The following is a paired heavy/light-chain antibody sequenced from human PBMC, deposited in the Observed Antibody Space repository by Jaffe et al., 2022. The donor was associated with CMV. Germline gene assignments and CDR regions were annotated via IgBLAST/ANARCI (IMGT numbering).Heavy chain of an antibody. CDR3: ARFRRPITMVRGRSDAFDI. CDR2: IKQDGSEK. CDR1: GFTFSSYW. Sequence: EVQLVESGGGLVQPGGSLRLSCAASGFTFSSYWMSWVRQAPGKGLEWVANIKQDGSEKYYVDSVKGRFTISRDNAKNSLYLQMNSLRAEDTAVYYCARFRRPITMVRGRSDAFDIWGQGTMVTVSS. J-gene: IGHJ3*02. V-gene: IGHV3-7*03. D-gene: IGHD3-10*01.
Light chain of an antibody. CDR1: QGISSY. V-gene: IGKV1-8*01. J-gene: IGKJ4*01. Sequence: AIRMTQSPSSFSASTGDRVTITCRASQGISSYLAWYQQKPGKAPKLLIYAASTLQSGVPSRFSGSGSGTDFTLTISCLQSEDFATYYCQQYYSYPQLTFGGGTKVEIK. CDR3: QQYYSYPQLT. CDR2: AAS.